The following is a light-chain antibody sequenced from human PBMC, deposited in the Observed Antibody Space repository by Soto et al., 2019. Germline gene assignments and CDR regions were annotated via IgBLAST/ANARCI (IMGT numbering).Light chain of an antibody. CDR1: QSVSSN. CDR3: QQYNNWPIT. V-gene: IGKV3-15*01. J-gene: IGKJ5*01. Sequence: ENVLTQSPATLSLSPGERAPLSCRARQSVSSNLAWYPQKPGQTPRLLIYAASTRATDIPARFSGSGSGTEFTLTISSLQSEDFAIYYCQQYNNWPITFGQGTRLEI. CDR2: AAS.